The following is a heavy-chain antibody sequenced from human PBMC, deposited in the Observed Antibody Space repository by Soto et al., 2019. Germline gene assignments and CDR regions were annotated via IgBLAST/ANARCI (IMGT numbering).Heavy chain of an antibody. D-gene: IGHD2-21*02. CDR2: INAGNGNT. CDR3: ARSIVVVTALDY. Sequence: ASVKVSCKASGYTFTSYAMHWVRQAPGQRLEWMGWINAGNGNTKYSQKFQGRVTITRYTSASTAYMELSSLRSEDTAVYYCARSIVVVTALDYWGQGTLVTV. J-gene: IGHJ4*02. CDR1: GYTFTSYA. V-gene: IGHV1-3*01.